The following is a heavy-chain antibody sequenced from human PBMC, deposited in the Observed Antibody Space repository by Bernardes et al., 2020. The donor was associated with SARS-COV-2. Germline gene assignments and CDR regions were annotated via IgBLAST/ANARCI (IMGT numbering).Heavy chain of an antibody. V-gene: IGHV1-18*01. CDR3: ARACSSTSRYGSCWFDP. CDR2: ISAYNGNT. J-gene: IGHJ5*02. Sequence: ASVKVSCKASAYTFTNYGITWVRQAPGQGLEWMGWISAYNGNTNYAQKLEGRVTMTTDTSTSTAYMELRSLRSDDTAVYYCARACSSTSRYGSCWFDPWGQGTLVTVSS. CDR1: AYTFTNYG. D-gene: IGHD2-2*01.